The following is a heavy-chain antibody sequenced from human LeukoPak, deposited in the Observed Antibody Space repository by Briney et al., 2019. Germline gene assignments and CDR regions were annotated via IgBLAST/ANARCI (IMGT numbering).Heavy chain of an antibody. CDR2: ISAYNGNT. V-gene: IGHV1-18*01. Sequence: ASVKVSCKASGYTFTSYGISWVRQAPGQGLEWMGWISAYNGNTNYAQKLQGRVTMTRNTSISTAYMELSSLRSEDTAVYYCARHGGLANWFDPWGQGTLVTVSS. D-gene: IGHD5-24*01. CDR1: GYTFTSYG. CDR3: ARHGGLANWFDP. J-gene: IGHJ5*02.